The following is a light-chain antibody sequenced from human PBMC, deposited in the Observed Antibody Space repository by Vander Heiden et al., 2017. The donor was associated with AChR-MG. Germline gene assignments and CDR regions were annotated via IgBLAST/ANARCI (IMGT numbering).Light chain of an antibody. CDR1: QSVSSY. Sequence: DTVLTQSPATLSSSPGERATLSCRASQSVSSYLAWYQQKPGKAPRLLIYDASNRATGIPARFSGSGSGTDFTLTISSLEPEDFAVYYCQQRSNWVLTFGGGTKVEIK. CDR3: QQRSNWVLT. CDR2: DAS. J-gene: IGKJ4*01. V-gene: IGKV3-11*01.